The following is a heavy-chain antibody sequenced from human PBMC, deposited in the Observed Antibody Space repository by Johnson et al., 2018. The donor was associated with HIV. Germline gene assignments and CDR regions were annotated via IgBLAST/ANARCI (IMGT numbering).Heavy chain of an antibody. D-gene: IGHD3-22*01. Sequence: VPLVESGGGLIQPGGSLRLSCAASEFTVSSNYMSWVRQAPGKGLEWVSAISGSGGSPSYADSVKGRFTISRDNSKNTLYLQMNSLRAEDTAVYYCAKESSYYYDNSGPYWGQWTMVTVSS. V-gene: IGHV3-23*04. CDR2: ISGSGGSP. CDR1: EFTVSSNY. J-gene: IGHJ3*01. CDR3: AKESSYYYDNSGPY.